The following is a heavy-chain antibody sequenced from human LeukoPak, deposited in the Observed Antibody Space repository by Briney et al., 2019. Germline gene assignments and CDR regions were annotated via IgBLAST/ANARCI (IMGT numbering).Heavy chain of an antibody. CDR3: AGHDPRGSYYYYMDV. V-gene: IGHV4-59*01. Sequence: SETLSLTCTVSGGSISSYYWSWIRQPPGKGLEWIGYIYYSGSTNYNPSLKSRVTISVDTSKNQFSLKLSSVTAADTAVYYCAGHDPRGSYYYYMDVWGKGTTVTVSS. CDR2: IYYSGST. CDR1: GGSISSYY. J-gene: IGHJ6*03.